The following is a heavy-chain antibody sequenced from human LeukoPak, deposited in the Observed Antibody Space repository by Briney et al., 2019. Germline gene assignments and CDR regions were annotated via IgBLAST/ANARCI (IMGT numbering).Heavy chain of an antibody. V-gene: IGHV1-69*04. CDR2: IIPILGIA. Sequence: RASVKVSCKASGGTFSSYAISWVRQAPGQVLEWMGRIIPILGIANYAQKFQGRVTITADKSTSTAYMELSSLRSEDTAVYYCARVSDFYQPDFDYWGQGTLVTVSS. CDR1: GGTFSSYA. D-gene: IGHD2-2*01. J-gene: IGHJ4*02. CDR3: ARVSDFYQPDFDY.